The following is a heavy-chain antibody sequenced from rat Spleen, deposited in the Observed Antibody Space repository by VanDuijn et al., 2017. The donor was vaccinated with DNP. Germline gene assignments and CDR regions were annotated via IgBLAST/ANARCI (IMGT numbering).Heavy chain of an antibody. J-gene: IGHJ1*01. V-gene: IGHV5-20*01. CDR1: GFTFSNYG. CDR3: TTSDWYFDF. Sequence: EVQLVESGGGLVQPGRSMKLSCAASGFTFSNYGMAWVRQAPKKGLEWVAYITYDGGSTYYRDSVKGRFTISRDNVKRTLYLQMDSLRSEDTATYYCTTSDWYFDFWGPGTMVTVSS. CDR2: ITYDGGST.